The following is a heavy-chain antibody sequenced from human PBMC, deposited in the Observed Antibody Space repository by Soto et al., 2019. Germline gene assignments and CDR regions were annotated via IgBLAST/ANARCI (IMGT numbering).Heavy chain of an antibody. CDR2: IYYSGST. CDR3: ARQRSQQLVLFDY. V-gene: IGHV4-39*01. CDR1: GGSISSSSYY. Sequence: PSETLSLTCTVSGGSISSSSYYWGWVRQPPGKGLEWIGSIYYSGSTYYNPSLKSRVTISVDTSKNQFSLKLSSVTAADTAVYYCARQRSQQLVLFDYWGQGTLVTVS. J-gene: IGHJ4*02. D-gene: IGHD6-6*01.